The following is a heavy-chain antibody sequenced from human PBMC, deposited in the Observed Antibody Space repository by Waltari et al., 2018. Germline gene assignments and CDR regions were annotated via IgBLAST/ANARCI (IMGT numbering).Heavy chain of an antibody. J-gene: IGHJ4*02. CDR1: KLTFSRYS. CDR2: ISSDGRHK. Sequence: QVDLAQSGGGVVQPGRSLRLSCAVSKLTFSRYSINWVRQAPGKGLEWVAFISSDGRHKYYADSVKGRFTISRDYSKSTLFLQLNNLRPEDTAMYYCARGGDLDFWSGFSLEHWGQGTLVTVSS. V-gene: IGHV3-30*04. CDR3: ARGGDLDFWSGFSLEH. D-gene: IGHD3-3*01.